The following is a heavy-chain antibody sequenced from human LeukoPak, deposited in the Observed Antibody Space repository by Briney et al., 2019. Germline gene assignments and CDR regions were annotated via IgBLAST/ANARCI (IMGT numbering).Heavy chain of an antibody. CDR2: IYYSGST. CDR1: GGSISSHY. Sequence: SETLSLTCTVSGGSISSHYWSWIRQPPGKGLEWIGYIYYSGSTNYNPSLKSRVTISVDTSKNQFSLKLSSVTAADTAVYYCAREYSGYDLWFDPWGQGTLVTVS. V-gene: IGHV4-59*11. D-gene: IGHD5-12*01. J-gene: IGHJ5*02. CDR3: AREYSGYDLWFDP.